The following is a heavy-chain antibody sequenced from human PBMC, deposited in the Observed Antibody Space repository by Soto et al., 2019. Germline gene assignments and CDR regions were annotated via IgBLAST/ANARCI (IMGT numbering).Heavy chain of an antibody. J-gene: IGHJ4*02. CDR1: GGSVSSRAHY. CDR3: ARQDPLSGYGYGLGGYYFDY. Sequence: QVQLQESGPGLVKPSETLSLTCTVSGGSVSSRAHYWGWIRQTPGKGLEWIGNIYYSGTTSYNPSLKSRVTISVDTSKNQFSLKLTSVTAAETAVYYCARQDPLSGYGYGLGGYYFDYWGQGTLVTVSS. D-gene: IGHD5-18*01. V-gene: IGHV4-39*01. CDR2: IYYSGTT.